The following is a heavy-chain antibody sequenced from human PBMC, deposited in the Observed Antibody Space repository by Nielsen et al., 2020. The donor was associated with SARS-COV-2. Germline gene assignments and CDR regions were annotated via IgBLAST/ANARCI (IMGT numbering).Heavy chain of an antibody. D-gene: IGHD1-26*01. Sequence: GSLRLSCAASGFTFSSYGMHWVRQAPGKGLEWVAVIWYDGSNKYYADSVKGRFTISRDNSKNTLYLQMNSLRAEDTAVYYCARFRGTINSSDYWGQGTLVIVSS. J-gene: IGHJ4*02. CDR2: IWYDGSNK. V-gene: IGHV3-33*01. CDR3: ARFRGTINSSDY. CDR1: GFTFSSYG.